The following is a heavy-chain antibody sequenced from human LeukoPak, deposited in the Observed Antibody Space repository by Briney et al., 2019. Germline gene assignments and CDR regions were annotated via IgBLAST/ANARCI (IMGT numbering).Heavy chain of an antibody. J-gene: IGHJ4*02. CDR3: ARDQAFVYCSGGTCYDDY. V-gene: IGHV1-2*02. CDR1: GYTFTGYY. Sequence: ASVKVSCKASGYTFTGYYMHWVRQAPGQGLEWMGWINPNSGDTHYAQKFQGRVTMTRDTSINTAYMELSRHRSDDTAVYYCARDQAFVYCSGGTCYDDYWGQGSLVTVS. CDR2: INPNSGDT. D-gene: IGHD2-15*01.